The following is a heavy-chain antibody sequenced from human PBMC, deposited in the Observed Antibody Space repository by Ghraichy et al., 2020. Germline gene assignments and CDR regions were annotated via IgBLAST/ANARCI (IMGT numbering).Heavy chain of an antibody. CDR3: ARDKLSSGWLDY. J-gene: IGHJ4*02. CDR2: ISSSSSYI. CDR1: GFTFSSYS. Sequence: GGSLRLSCAASGFTFSSYSMNWVRQAPGKGLEWVSSISSSSSYIYYADSVKGRFTISRDNAKNSLYLQMNSLRAEDTAVYYCARDKLSSGWLDYWGQGTLVTVSS. D-gene: IGHD6-19*01. V-gene: IGHV3-21*01.